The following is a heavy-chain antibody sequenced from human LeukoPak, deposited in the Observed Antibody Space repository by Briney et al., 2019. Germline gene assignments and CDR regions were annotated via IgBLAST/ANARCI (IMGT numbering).Heavy chain of an antibody. J-gene: IGHJ4*02. D-gene: IGHD6-6*01. Sequence: GGSLRLSCAPSGLTVSSNYMSWVRQAPGTGLEWVSVIYSGGSTYYADSVKGRFTISRDNSKNTLYLQMNSLRAEDTAVYYCARERVENQQLVGGNYWGQGTLVTVSS. V-gene: IGHV3-66*01. CDR3: ARERVENQQLVGGNY. CDR1: GLTVSSNY. CDR2: IYSGGST.